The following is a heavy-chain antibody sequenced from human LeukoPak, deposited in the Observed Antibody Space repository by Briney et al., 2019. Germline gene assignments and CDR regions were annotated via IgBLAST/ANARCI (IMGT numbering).Heavy chain of an antibody. D-gene: IGHD1-1*01. CDR2: IIPIFGTA. CDR3: ARDKQLDWAHYYYYYMDV. Sequence: GASVKVSCKASRGTFSSYAISWVRQAPGQGLEWMGGIIPIFGTANYAQKFQGRVTITADESTSTAYMELSRLRSDDTAVYYCARDKQLDWAHYYYYYMDVWGKGTTVTVSS. J-gene: IGHJ6*03. CDR1: RGTFSSYA. V-gene: IGHV1-69*13.